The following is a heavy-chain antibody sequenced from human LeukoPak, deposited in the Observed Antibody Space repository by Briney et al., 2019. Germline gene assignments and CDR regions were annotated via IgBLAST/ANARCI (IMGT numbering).Heavy chain of an antibody. CDR3: AKYGGHPLPHYYLDY. V-gene: IGHV3-23*01. Sequence: GGSLRLSCAASGFTFDNYVMAWFRQAPGKGLEWVSLIIDDGHTTSYADSAKGRFTISRDNSKNTLFLQMNSLRAEDTAVYYCAKYGGHPLPHYYLDYWGQGTQVTVSS. CDR2: IIDDGHTT. J-gene: IGHJ4*02. CDR1: GFTFDNYV. D-gene: IGHD3-16*01.